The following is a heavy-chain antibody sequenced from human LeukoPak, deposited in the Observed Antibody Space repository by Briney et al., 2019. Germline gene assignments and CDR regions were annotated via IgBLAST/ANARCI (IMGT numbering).Heavy chain of an antibody. CDR1: GFTFSSYA. V-gene: IGHV3-23*01. D-gene: IGHD3-22*01. CDR2: ISGSGGST. Sequence: GGSLRLSCAASGFTFSSYAMSWVRQAPGKGLEWVTGISGSGGSTYYADSAKGRFTISRDSPKNTLYLQMNSLRAEDTAVYYCAKDYYYDSSGYYSYFDYWGQGTLVTVSS. J-gene: IGHJ4*02. CDR3: AKDYYYDSSGYYSYFDY.